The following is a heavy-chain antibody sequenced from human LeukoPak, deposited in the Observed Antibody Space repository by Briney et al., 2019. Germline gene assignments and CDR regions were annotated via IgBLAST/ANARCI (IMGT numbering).Heavy chain of an antibody. CDR1: GGSISSYY. CDR2: IYYSGST. CDR3: ATGHRYSGSWYYFDY. V-gene: IGHV4-59*01. D-gene: IGHD6-13*01. J-gene: IGHJ4*02. Sequence: PSETLSLTCTVSGGSISSYYWSWIRQPPGKGLEWIGYIYYSGSTNYNPSLKSRVTISVDTSKNQFSLKLSSVTAADTAVYYCATGHRYSGSWYYFDYWGQGTLVTVSS.